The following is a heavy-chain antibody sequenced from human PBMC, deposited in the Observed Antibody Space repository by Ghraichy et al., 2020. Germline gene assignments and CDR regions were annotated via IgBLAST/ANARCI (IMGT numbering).Heavy chain of an antibody. Sequence: GESLNIYCAASGFTFSSYAMSWVRQAPGKGLEWVSAISGSGGSSYYADSVKGRFTISRDNSKNTLYLQMNSLRAEDTAVYYCAKIQTYDSPAWGQGTLVTVSS. CDR2: ISGSGGSS. CDR1: GFTFSSYA. V-gene: IGHV3-23*01. D-gene: IGHD3-3*01. J-gene: IGHJ5*02. CDR3: AKIQTYDSPA.